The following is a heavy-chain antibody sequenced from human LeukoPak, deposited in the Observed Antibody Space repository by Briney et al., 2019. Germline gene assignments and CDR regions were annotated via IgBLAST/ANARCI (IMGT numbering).Heavy chain of an antibody. CDR1: GGSISSGGYS. CDR2: IYHSGST. D-gene: IGHD3-22*01. Sequence: SQTLSLTCAVSGGSISSGGYSWSWIRQPPGKGLEWIGYIYHSGSTYYNPSLKSRVTISVDRSKNQFSLKLSSVAAADTAVYYCARQGSATDHDSSGYYYDIWYFDLWGRGTLVTVSS. J-gene: IGHJ2*01. CDR3: ARQGSATDHDSSGYYYDIWYFDL. V-gene: IGHV4-30-2*01.